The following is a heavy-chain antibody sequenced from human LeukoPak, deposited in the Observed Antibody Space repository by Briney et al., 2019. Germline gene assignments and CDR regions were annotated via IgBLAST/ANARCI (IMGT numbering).Heavy chain of an antibody. Sequence: SETLSLTCTVSGGSVSSSSYYWGWIRQPPGKGLEWIGEIYHSGSTNYNPSLKSRVTISVDKSKNQFSLKLSSVTAADTAVYYCASHYYDSSGYYPTYWYFDLWGRGTLVTVSS. J-gene: IGHJ2*01. CDR1: GGSVSSSSYY. CDR3: ASHYYDSSGYYPTYWYFDL. CDR2: IYHSGST. D-gene: IGHD3-22*01. V-gene: IGHV4-39*07.